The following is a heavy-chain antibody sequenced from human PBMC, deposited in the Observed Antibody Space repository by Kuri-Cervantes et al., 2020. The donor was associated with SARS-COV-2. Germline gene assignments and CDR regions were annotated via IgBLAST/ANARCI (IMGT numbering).Heavy chain of an antibody. CDR2: ISAYNGNT. CDR3: ARDLEGVTSRWKYYYAMDV. Sequence: ASVKVSCKASGYTFTSYGISWVRQAPGQGLEWMGWISAYNGNTNYAQKFQGRVTMTTDTSTSTAYMDLRSLRSDDTAVYYCARDLEGVTSRWKYYYAMDVWGQGTTVTVSS. D-gene: IGHD6-13*01. V-gene: IGHV1-18*04. J-gene: IGHJ6*02. CDR1: GYTFTSYG.